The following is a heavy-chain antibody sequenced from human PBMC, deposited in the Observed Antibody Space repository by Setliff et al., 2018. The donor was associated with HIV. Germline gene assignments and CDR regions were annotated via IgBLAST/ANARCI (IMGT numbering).Heavy chain of an antibody. V-gene: IGHV4-59*04. J-gene: IGHJ4*02. CDR3: AGQDLAEVRWYYMDY. CDR1: GGSISGHY. D-gene: IGHD2-15*01. Sequence: SETLSLTCTVSGGSISGHYWSWIRQTPGKGLEWIGALSSNGNTYYNPSLKSRVTLSIDSSKNLFSLKLNSLTAADTAVYYCAGQDLAEVRWYYMDYWGQGAQVTVSS. CDR2: LSSNGNT.